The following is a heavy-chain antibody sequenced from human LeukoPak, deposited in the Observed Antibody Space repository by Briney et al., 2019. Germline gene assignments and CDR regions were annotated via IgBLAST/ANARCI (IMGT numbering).Heavy chain of an antibody. V-gene: IGHV4-4*08. CDR2: IYSNGIT. CDR3: ARRAYYDSSGYNPTAGYFDL. J-gene: IGHJ2*01. D-gene: IGHD3-22*01. Sequence: SETLSLTCTVSGASIFSYYGNWIRQSPGKGLEWMGFIYSNGITSYNPSLRSRGSISIATSRNQFSLRLTSVTAADTAIYYCARRAYYDSSGYNPTAGYFDLWGRGTLVTVSS. CDR1: GASIFSYY.